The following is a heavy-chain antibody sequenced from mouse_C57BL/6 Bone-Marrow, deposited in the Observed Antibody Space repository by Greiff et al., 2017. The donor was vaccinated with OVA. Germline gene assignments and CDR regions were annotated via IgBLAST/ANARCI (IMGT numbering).Heavy chain of an antibody. Sequence: VQLQQPGAELVKPGASVKLSCKASGYTFTSYWMQWVKQRPGQGLEWIGEIDPSDSYTNYNQKFKGKATLTVDTSSSTAYMQLSSLTSEDSAVYYCARSLYYGSSYRFAYWGQGTLVTVSA. V-gene: IGHV1-50*01. CDR2: IDPSDSYT. J-gene: IGHJ3*01. CDR3: ARSLYYGSSYRFAY. D-gene: IGHD1-1*01. CDR1: GYTFTSYW.